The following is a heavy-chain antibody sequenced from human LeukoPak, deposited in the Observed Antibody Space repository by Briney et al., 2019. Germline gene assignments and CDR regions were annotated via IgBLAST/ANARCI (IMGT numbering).Heavy chain of an antibody. CDR1: GFXFTSSA. CDR3: AAGYYYDSSGYFTPLW. D-gene: IGHD3-22*01. Sequence: SVKVSCKASGFXFTSSAMQWVRQARGQRLQWIGWIVVGSGNTSYAQKFQERVTITRDMSTSTAYMELSSLRSEDTAVYYCAAGYYYDSSGYFTPLWWGQGTLVTVSS. V-gene: IGHV1-58*02. CDR2: IVVGSGNT. J-gene: IGHJ1*01.